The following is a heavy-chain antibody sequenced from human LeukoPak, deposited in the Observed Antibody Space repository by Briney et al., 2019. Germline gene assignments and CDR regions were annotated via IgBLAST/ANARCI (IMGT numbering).Heavy chain of an antibody. V-gene: IGHV4-30-4*08. J-gene: IGHJ5*02. CDR1: DDSIISGDYY. D-gene: IGHD2-2*01. CDR3: ARGVDCSSTDCYEGALWFDP. Sequence: IPSQTLSLTCSVSDDSIISGDYYWSWIRQPPGKGLEWIGYIYDTGSTYYNPSLKSRVTTSIDASKNQFFLKLRSVTAADTAVYYCARGVDCSSTDCYEGALWFDPWGQGTLVTVSS. CDR2: IYDTGST.